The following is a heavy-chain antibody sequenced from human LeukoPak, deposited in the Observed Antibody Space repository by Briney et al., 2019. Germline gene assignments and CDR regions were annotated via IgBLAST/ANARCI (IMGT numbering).Heavy chain of an antibody. V-gene: IGHV4-31*03. CDR2: IYYSGST. Sequence: SQTLSLTCIVSGGSISSGGYYWRWIRQHPGKGLEWIGYIYYSGSTYYNPSLKSRVTISVDTSKNQFSLKLSSVTAADTAAYYCARARYCSSTSCYGRFDPWGQGTLVTVSS. CDR1: GGSISSGGYY. J-gene: IGHJ5*02. CDR3: ARARYCSSTSCYGRFDP. D-gene: IGHD2-2*01.